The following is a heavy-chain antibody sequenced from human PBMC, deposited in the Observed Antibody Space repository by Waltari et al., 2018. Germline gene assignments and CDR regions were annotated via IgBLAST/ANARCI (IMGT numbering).Heavy chain of an antibody. D-gene: IGHD6-13*01. CDR2: INPNSGGT. CDR1: GYTFTGYY. J-gene: IGHJ3*02. Sequence: QVQLVQSGAEVKKPGASVKVSCKASGYTFTGYYMHWVRQAPGHGLEWMGRINPNSGGTNYAQKFQGRVTMTRDTSISTAYMELSRLRSDDTAVYYCASPTAIAAAAASAFDIWGQGTMVTVSS. CDR3: ASPTAIAAAAASAFDI. V-gene: IGHV1-2*06.